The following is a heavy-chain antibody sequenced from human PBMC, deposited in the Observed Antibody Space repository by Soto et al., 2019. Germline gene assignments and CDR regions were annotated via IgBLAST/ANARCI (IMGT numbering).Heavy chain of an antibody. CDR1: GFSLSTSGVG. J-gene: IGHJ1*01. V-gene: IGHV2-5*02. D-gene: IGHD2-2*01. CDR2: LYWDDDK. Sequence: QITLKESGPTLVKPTQTLTLTCTFSGFSLSTSGVGVGWIRQPPGKALEWLALLYWDDDKRFNPYLKSRLTITTDTSKSQVVLRMTNMDPADTATYYCALYSCCTSNSCYEYFQHWGQGALVTVSS. CDR3: ALYSCCTSNSCYEYFQH.